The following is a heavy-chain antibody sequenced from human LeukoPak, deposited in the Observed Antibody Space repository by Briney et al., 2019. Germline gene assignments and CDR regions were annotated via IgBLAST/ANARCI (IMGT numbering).Heavy chain of an antibody. Sequence: GGSLRLSCAASGFTFSSYAMSWVRQAPGKGLEWVSAISGSGGTTYHADSVKGRFTISRDNSRNTLYLQMNSLRAEDTAVYYCAKGYCSSFTCYSRFDPWGQGTLVTVSS. CDR3: AKGYCSSFTCYSRFDP. D-gene: IGHD2-2*01. CDR2: ISGSGGTT. J-gene: IGHJ5*02. V-gene: IGHV3-23*01. CDR1: GFTFSSYA.